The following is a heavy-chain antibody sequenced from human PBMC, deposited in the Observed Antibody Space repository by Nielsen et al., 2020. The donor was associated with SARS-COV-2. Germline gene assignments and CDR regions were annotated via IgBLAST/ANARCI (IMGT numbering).Heavy chain of an antibody. J-gene: IGHJ5*02. V-gene: IGHV3-30*04. Sequence: GGSLRLSCAASGFTFSSYSIHWVRQAPGKGLEWVAVMPSDGSKKFYADSVKGRFTISRDNSKNTLYLQMNSLRTDDTAVYYCARDKLIAAPVYCFDPWGQGTLVTVSS. D-gene: IGHD6-13*01. CDR3: ARDKLIAAPVYCFDP. CDR1: GFTFSSYS. CDR2: MPSDGSKK.